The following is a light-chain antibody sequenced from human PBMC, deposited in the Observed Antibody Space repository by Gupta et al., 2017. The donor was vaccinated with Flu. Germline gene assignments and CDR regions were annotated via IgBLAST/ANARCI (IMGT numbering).Light chain of an antibody. J-gene: IGLJ2*01. CDR3: LLFYGGVHV. Sequence: QTVVTQEPSLTVSTGGTVTLTCASSTGAVTSGYFPNWFQQKPGQAPRALIYRTNNKHSWTPARFSGSLLGGKAALTLSGVQPEDEAEYFCLLFYGGVHVFGGGTKLTVL. V-gene: IGLV7-43*01. CDR1: TGAVTSGYF. CDR2: RTN.